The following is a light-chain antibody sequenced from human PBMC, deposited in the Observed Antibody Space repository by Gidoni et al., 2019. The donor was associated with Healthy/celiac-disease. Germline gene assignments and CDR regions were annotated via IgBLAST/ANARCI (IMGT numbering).Light chain of an antibody. V-gene: IGKV1-39*01. CDR1: QSISSY. J-gene: IGKJ1*01. CDR3: QQSYSTPRT. Sequence: IQMTQCPSSLSASVGDRVTITCRASQSISSYLNWYQQKPGKAPKLLIYAAFSLQSGVPSRFSGSGSGTDFTLTISSLQPEDFATYYCQQSYSTPRTFGQGTKVEIK. CDR2: AAF.